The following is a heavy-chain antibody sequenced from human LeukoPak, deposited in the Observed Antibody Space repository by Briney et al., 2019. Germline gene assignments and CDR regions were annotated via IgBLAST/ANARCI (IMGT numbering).Heavy chain of an antibody. J-gene: IGHJ5*02. Sequence: ASVKVSCKASGYTFTGYYMHWVRQAPGQGLEWMGWINPNSGGTNYAQKFQGRVTMTRDTSISTAYMELSRLRSDDTAVYYCARDRGQQLVRWSWFDPWGQGTLVTVSS. CDR3: ARDRGQQLVRWSWFDP. V-gene: IGHV1-2*02. D-gene: IGHD6-13*01. CDR1: GYTFTGYY. CDR2: INPNSGGT.